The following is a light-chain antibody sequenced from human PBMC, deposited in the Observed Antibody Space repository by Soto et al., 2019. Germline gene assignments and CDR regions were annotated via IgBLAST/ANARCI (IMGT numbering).Light chain of an antibody. J-gene: IGKJ1*01. CDR2: DAS. V-gene: IGKV3-15*01. CDR3: HQYNKSPRT. CDR1: QSISSN. Sequence: EIVMTQSPATLSVSPGERATLSCRASQSISSNLAWYQQKPGQAPRLLIYDASTWATGIPARFSGSGSGTEFTLTISSLQSEDFVVYYCHQYNKSPRTFGQGTKVEIK.